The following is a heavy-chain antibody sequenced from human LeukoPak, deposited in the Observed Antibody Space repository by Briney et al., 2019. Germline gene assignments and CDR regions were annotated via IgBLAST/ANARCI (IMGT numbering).Heavy chain of an antibody. J-gene: IGHJ2*01. Sequence: PSETLSLTCTVSGGSITTSSYYWGWIRQPPGRGLEWIGIIYYSGSTYYNPSLKGRVTISVDTSKNQFSLKLSSVTAADTAVYYCARAFRARYFDLWGRGTLVTVSS. CDR2: IYYSGST. CDR3: ARAFRARYFDL. D-gene: IGHD2/OR15-2a*01. V-gene: IGHV4-39*01. CDR1: GGSITTSSYY.